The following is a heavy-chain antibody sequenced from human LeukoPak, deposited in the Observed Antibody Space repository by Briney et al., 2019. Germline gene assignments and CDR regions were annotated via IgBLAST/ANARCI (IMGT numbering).Heavy chain of an antibody. D-gene: IGHD3-10*01. J-gene: IGHJ4*02. CDR2: ISSSGSTI. CDR3: AKVAKYYYGSETYYFFEH. V-gene: IGHV3-11*04. CDR1: GFTFSDYY. Sequence: GGSLRLSCAASGFTFSDYYMSWIRQAPGKGLEWVSYISSSGSTIYYADSVKGRFTISRDNAKSSLYLQMNSLRVEDTAVYYCAKVAKYYYGSETYYFFEHWGQGTSVTASS.